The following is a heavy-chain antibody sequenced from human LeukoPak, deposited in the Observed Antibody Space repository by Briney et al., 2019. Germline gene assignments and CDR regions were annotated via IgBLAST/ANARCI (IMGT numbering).Heavy chain of an antibody. J-gene: IGHJ4*02. V-gene: IGHV4-34*01. CDR2: INHSGST. Sequence: SETLSLTCAVYGGSFSGYYWSWIRQPPGKGLEWIGEINHSGSTNYNPSLKSRVTISVDTSKNQFSLKLSSVTAADTAVYYCARGSLLVSHYYGSGSGDYWGQGTLVTVSS. CDR3: ARGSLLVSHYYGSGSGDY. CDR1: GGSFSGYY. D-gene: IGHD3-10*01.